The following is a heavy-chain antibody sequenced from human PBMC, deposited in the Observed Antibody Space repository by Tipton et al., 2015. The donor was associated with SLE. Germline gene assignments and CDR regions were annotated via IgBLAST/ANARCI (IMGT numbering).Heavy chain of an antibody. CDR3: ARLMDTAMGHFDY. J-gene: IGHJ4*02. CDR1: GYSISSGYY. Sequence: LSLTCAVSGYSISSGYYWGWIRQPPGKGLEWIGNIYHSGSTYYNPSLKSRVTISVDTSKNQFSLKLSSVTAADTAVYYCARLMDTAMGHFDYWGQGTLVTVSS. V-gene: IGHV4-38-2*01. D-gene: IGHD5-18*01. CDR2: IYHSGST.